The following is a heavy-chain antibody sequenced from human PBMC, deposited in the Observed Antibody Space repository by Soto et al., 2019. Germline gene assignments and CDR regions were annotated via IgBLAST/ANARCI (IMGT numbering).Heavy chain of an antibody. D-gene: IGHD3-16*01. V-gene: IGHV4-59*08. CDR3: ARLRLRGVYYYMDV. J-gene: IGHJ6*03. CDR1: GDSITNYY. Sequence: QEQLQESGPGLVKPSETLSLTCKVSGDSITNYYWTWIRQPPGKGLEWIGYIYYSGSTNYNPSLKSRVAMSVDTSKNQFSLLLRSVTAADTAVYYCARLRLRGVYYYMDVWGKGTTVTVSS. CDR2: IYYSGST.